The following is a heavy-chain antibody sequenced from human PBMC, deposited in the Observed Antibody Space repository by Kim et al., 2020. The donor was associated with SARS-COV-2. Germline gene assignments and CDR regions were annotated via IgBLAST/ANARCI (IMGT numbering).Heavy chain of an antibody. Sequence: SETLSLTCTVSGGSISNYYWTWIRQPPGKGLEWIGYIYYTGATKYNPFLESRLTLSVDTSKNQFSLRLTSVTAADTALYYCARGENWSGYYCDYWGQGTLVTVSS. V-gene: IGHV4-59*08. D-gene: IGHD1-1*01. CDR2: IYYTGAT. CDR3: ARGENWSGYYCDY. J-gene: IGHJ4*02. CDR1: GGSISNYY.